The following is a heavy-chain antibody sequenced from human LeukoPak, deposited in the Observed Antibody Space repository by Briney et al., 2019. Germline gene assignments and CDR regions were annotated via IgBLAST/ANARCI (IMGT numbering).Heavy chain of an antibody. J-gene: IGHJ4*02. Sequence: ASVKVSCKASGYTFTDYYMHWVRQAPGQGLEWMGCINPNSGGTNYAQQFQGRVTMTRDTSISTAYMELSRLTSDDTAVYYCARETVDTPMVTSFDYWGKGTLVTVSS. CDR3: ARETVDTPMVTSFDY. D-gene: IGHD5-18*01. V-gene: IGHV1-2*02. CDR1: GYTFTDYY. CDR2: INPNSGGT.